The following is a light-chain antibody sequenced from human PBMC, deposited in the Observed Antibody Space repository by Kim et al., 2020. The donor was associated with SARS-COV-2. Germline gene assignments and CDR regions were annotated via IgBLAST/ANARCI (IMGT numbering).Light chain of an antibody. V-gene: IGLV4-69*01. J-gene: IGLJ3*02. CDR3: QTWGTGIRV. CDR2: LNSDGSH. Sequence: VKLTCTLSSGHSSSAIAWHQQQPEKGPRYLMKLNSDGSHSKGDGIPDRFSGSSSGAERYLTISSLQSEDEADYYCQTWGTGIRVFGGGTKLTVL. CDR1: SGHSSSA.